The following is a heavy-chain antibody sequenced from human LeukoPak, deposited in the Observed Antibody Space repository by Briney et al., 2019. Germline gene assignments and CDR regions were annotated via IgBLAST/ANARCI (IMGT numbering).Heavy chain of an antibody. CDR3: ARDARGYYDSSGYPLYGMDA. D-gene: IGHD3-22*01. Sequence: GGSLRLSCAASGFTVSSNYMSWVRQAPGKGLEWVSVIYSGGSTYYADSVKGRFTISRDNSKNTLYLQMNSLRAEDTAVYYCARDARGYYDSSGYPLYGMDAWGQGTTVTVSS. CDR1: GFTVSSNY. V-gene: IGHV3-66*01. CDR2: IYSGGST. J-gene: IGHJ6*02.